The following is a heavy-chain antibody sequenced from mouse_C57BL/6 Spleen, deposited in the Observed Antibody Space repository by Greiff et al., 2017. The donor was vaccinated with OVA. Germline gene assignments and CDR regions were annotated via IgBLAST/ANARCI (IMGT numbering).Heavy chain of an antibody. CDR2: IHPSDSDT. V-gene: IGHV1-74*01. Sequence: QVHVKQPGAELVKPGASVKVSCKASGYTFTSYWMHWVKQRPGQGLEWIGSIHPSDSDTNYNQKFKGKATLTVDKSSSTAYMQLSSLTSEDSAVYDCASPRYSSTVYFDYWGQGTTLTVSS. CDR3: ASPRYSSTVYFDY. D-gene: IGHD1-1*01. J-gene: IGHJ2*01. CDR1: GYTFTSYW.